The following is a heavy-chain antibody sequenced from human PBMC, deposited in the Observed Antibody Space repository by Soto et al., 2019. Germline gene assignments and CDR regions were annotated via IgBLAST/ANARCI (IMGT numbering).Heavy chain of an antibody. Sequence: QVQLVESGGGLVKPGGSLRLSCATSGFTFSDYYMSWIRQAPGKGLEWVSYISSSDNIIYYADSVEGRFTISRDNGKNSLYLQMNSLRAEDTAVYYCARDLGYYDSSGYFDYWGQGTLVTVSS. J-gene: IGHJ4*02. CDR2: ISSSDNII. CDR1: GFTFSDYY. V-gene: IGHV3-11*01. D-gene: IGHD3-22*01. CDR3: ARDLGYYDSSGYFDY.